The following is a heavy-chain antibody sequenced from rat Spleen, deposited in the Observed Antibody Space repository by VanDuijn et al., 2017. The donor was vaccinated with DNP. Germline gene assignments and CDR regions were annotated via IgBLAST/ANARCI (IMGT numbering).Heavy chain of an antibody. V-gene: IGHV5-46*01. Sequence: EVQLVESGGGLVQPGRSMKLSCAASGFTFSSFPMAWVRQAPKKGLEWVASISSGGGGTYYPDSVKGRFTISRDNAKSTLYLQMDSLRSEDTATYYCTSNPHIRTAAPFDYWGQGVMVTVSS. D-gene: IGHD3-8*01. CDR1: GFTFSSFP. CDR3: TSNPHIRTAAPFDY. CDR2: ISSGGGGT. J-gene: IGHJ2*01.